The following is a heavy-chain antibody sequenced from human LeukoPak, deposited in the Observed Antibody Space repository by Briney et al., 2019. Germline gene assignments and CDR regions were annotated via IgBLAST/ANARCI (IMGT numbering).Heavy chain of an antibody. V-gene: IGHV3-23*01. Sequence: GGSLRLSCVASGFTFSSYAMSWVRQAPGKGLEWVSAISGSGGSTYYADSVKGRFTISRDNSKNTLYLQMNSLRAEDTAVYYCAVAYDSSGYWKTFNYWGQGTLVTLSS. CDR3: AVAYDSSGYWKTFNY. D-gene: IGHD3-22*01. CDR2: ISGSGGST. CDR1: GFTFSSYA. J-gene: IGHJ4*02.